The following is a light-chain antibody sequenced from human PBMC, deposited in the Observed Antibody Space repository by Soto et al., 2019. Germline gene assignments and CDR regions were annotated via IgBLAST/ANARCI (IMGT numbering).Light chain of an antibody. CDR1: SSDVGGYNY. CDR3: SSYAGSNSFV. V-gene: IGLV2-8*01. J-gene: IGLJ1*01. Sequence: SALTQPPSASGSPGQSVTISCTGTSSDVGGYNYVSWYQQHPGKVPKLMIYEVNKRPSGVPDRFSGSKSGNTASLTVSGLQADDEADYYCSSYAGSNSFVLGTGTKVTVL. CDR2: EVN.